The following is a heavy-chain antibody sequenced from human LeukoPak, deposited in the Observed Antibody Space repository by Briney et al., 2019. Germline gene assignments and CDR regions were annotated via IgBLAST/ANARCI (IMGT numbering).Heavy chain of an antibody. CDR1: GGSFSGYY. CDR2: INHSGST. V-gene: IGHV4-34*01. D-gene: IGHD2/OR15-2a*01. Sequence: SETLSLTCAVYGGSFSGYYWSWIRQPPGKGLEWIGEINHSGSTNYNPSLKSRVTISVDASKNQFSLKLSSVTAADTAVYYCARGSRIWYFDLWGRGTLVTVSS. CDR3: ARGSRIWYFDL. J-gene: IGHJ2*01.